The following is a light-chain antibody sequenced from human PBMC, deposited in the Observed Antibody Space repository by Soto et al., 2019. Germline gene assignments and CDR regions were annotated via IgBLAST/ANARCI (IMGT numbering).Light chain of an antibody. CDR1: QSVSSSY. Sequence: EIVLTQSPGTLSSSPGERATLSCRASQSVSSSYLAWYQQKPGQAPRLLIYGASSRATGIPDRFSGSGSGTDFTLTISRLEPEDFAVYYCHQYGSSPLTFGQGTKVEIK. CDR2: GAS. CDR3: HQYGSSPLT. V-gene: IGKV3-20*01. J-gene: IGKJ1*01.